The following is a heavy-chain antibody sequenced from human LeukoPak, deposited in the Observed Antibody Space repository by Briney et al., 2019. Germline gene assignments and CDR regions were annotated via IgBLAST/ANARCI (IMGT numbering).Heavy chain of an antibody. CDR3: AELGITMIGGV. J-gene: IGHJ6*04. CDR1: GFTFSSYA. Sequence: GGSLRLSCAASGFTFSSYAMHWVRQAPGKGLEWVAALSYDGSNKYDADSVRGRFTISRDNAKNSLYLQMNSLRAEDTAVYYCAELGITMIGGVWGKGTTVTISS. CDR2: LSYDGSNK. V-gene: IGHV3-30*04. D-gene: IGHD3-10*02.